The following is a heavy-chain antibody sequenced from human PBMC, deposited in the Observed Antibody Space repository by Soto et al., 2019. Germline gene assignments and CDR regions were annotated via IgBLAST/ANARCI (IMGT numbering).Heavy chain of an antibody. CDR2: INHSGST. D-gene: IGHD3-3*01. CDR3: ASFQIPSTLNTILVADV. Sequence: PSETLSLTCAVYGGSFSGYCWSWIRQPPGKGLEWIGEINHSGSTNYNPSLKSRVTISVDTSKNQFSLKLSSVTAADTAVYYCASFQIPSTLNTILVADVWGQGTTVTVSS. J-gene: IGHJ6*02. CDR1: GGSFSGYC. V-gene: IGHV4-34*01.